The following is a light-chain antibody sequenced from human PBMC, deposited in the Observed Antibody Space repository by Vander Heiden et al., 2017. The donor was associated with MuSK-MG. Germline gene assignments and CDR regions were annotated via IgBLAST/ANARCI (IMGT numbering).Light chain of an antibody. CDR1: QCVSSDY. CDR2: GAA. Sequence: EIVLTQSPVTLSLSPGARATLSCRASQCVSSDYLAWYQQKPGQAPRRLIYGAASRATGIPDGWSGSGAATDFTLTISRRVPEDFAVYYCQHDGNSPPYTFGQGTKVEIK. J-gene: IGKJ2*01. CDR3: QHDGNSPPYT. V-gene: IGKV3-20*01.